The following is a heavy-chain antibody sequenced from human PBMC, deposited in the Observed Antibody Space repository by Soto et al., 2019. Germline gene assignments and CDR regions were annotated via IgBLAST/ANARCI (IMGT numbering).Heavy chain of an antibody. D-gene: IGHD3-10*01. CDR2: INIAKGNT. Sequence: QGQLVQSGAEVKKPGASVKVSCKASGYNFTSYTVHWVRQAPGQRPEWMGWINIAKGNTQYSQKLQGRVTFTRDTSASTAYMELSTLRSEDTAVYYCARSSGSFYTLGHWGQGTLVTVSS. CDR1: GYNFTSYT. J-gene: IGHJ4*02. CDR3: ARSSGSFYTLGH. V-gene: IGHV1-3*04.